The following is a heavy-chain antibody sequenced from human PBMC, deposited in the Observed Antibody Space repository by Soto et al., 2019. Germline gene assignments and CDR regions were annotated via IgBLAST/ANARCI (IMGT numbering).Heavy chain of an antibody. Sequence: QTGGSLRLSCAASGFTFSSSWMAWVRQAPGKGLEWVALINPDGSVASYVGSVRGRFIISRDNAQNSLYLQMNSVSAEDTAVYYCSRDPGFGAIDYWGQGTLVTVSS. CDR1: GFTFSSSW. CDR2: INPDGSVA. D-gene: IGHD3-10*01. V-gene: IGHV3-7*01. J-gene: IGHJ4*02. CDR3: SRDPGFGAIDY.